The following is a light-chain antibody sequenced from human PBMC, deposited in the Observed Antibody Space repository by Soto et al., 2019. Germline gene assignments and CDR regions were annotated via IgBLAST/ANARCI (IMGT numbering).Light chain of an antibody. Sequence: DIQMTQSPSSLSASVGDRVTITCRASQGISNYLAWYQQKPGKVPKLLIYSASTLQLEVPSRFSGSGSGTDFTLSISSLQPEDVATYYCQKHNSAPFTFGPGTKVDIK. CDR1: QGISNY. CDR3: QKHNSAPFT. CDR2: SAS. J-gene: IGKJ3*01. V-gene: IGKV1-27*01.